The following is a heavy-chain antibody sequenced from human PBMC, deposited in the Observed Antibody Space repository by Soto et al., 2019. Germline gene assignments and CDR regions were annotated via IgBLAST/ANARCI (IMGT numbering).Heavy chain of an antibody. Sequence: QVQLQESGPGLVKPSQTLSLTCTVSGGSISSGGYYWSCIRQHPGKGLEWIGYIYYSGSTYYNPSLKSRVTISVDTSKNQFSLKLSSVTAADTDVYYCARVEGDSSGWYDLDYWGQGPLVTVSS. D-gene: IGHD6-19*01. CDR1: GGSISSGGYY. J-gene: IGHJ4*02. CDR2: IYYSGST. CDR3: ARVEGDSSGWYDLDY. V-gene: IGHV4-31*03.